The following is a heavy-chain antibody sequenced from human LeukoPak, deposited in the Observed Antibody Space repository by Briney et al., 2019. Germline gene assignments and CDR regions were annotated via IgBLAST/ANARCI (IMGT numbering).Heavy chain of an antibody. Sequence: VASVKVSCKTSGGTFSNYLISWVRQAPGQGLEWMGRIIPFFGTPDYAQKFQGRITITTDESTNTAYMELSSLRSEDTAVYYCARDGVHYYDSSGYYLVRGKGTTVTVSS. CDR3: ARDGVHYYDSSGYYLV. J-gene: IGHJ6*04. V-gene: IGHV1-69*05. CDR2: IIPFFGTP. CDR1: GGTFSNYL. D-gene: IGHD3-22*01.